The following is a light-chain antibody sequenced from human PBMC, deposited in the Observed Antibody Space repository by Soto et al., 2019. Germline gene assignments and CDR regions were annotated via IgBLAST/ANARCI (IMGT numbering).Light chain of an antibody. V-gene: IGKV1D-13*01. J-gene: IGKJ5*01. CDR3: QQFNNYRIT. CDR1: QGISRA. Sequence: AIQMAQSPSSLSASVGQRLSITYRASQGISRALAWYQQKPGKAPKLMIYDASSLESGVPSRFRGSGSGTDFTLTISSLKPEDFATYYCQQFNNYRITFGQGTRLEIK. CDR2: DAS.